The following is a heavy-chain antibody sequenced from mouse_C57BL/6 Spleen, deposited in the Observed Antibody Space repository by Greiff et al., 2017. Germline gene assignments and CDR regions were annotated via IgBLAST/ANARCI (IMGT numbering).Heavy chain of an antibody. D-gene: IGHD1-1*02. CDR3: AIWGPPRD. J-gene: IGHJ3*01. CDR1: GYTFTSYW. V-gene: IGHV1-59*01. CDR2: IDPSDSYT. Sequence: VQLQQPGAELVRPGTSVKLSCKASGYTFTSYWMHWVKQRPGQGLEWIGVIDPSDSYTNYNQKFKGKATLTVDKSSSTAYMQLSSLTSEDSAVYYCAIWGPPRDWGQGTLVTVSA.